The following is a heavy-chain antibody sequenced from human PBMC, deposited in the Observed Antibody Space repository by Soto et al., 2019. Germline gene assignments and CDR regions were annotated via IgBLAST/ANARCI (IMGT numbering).Heavy chain of an antibody. CDR1: GGTFSSYG. CDR3: ARAYHGGTYVYYYAMDV. Sequence: QVQLVQSGAEVKKSGSSVKVSCEASGGTFSSYGISWVRQDPGQGLEWMGGIIPMFRTANYAQKFQGRVTITADESTSPAYMELSSLRSEDTAVYYCARAYHGGTYVYYYAMDVWGPGTTVTVSS. CDR2: IIPMFRTA. J-gene: IGHJ6*02. D-gene: IGHD3-16*01. V-gene: IGHV1-69*12.